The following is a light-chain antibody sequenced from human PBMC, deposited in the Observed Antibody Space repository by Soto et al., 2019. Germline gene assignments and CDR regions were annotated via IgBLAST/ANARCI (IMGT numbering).Light chain of an antibody. J-gene: IGLJ2*01. Sequence: QSVLTQPPSVSAAPGQKVTLSCSGSSSHIGKNYVSWYQHFPGTAPKLLIYDNNRRPSGIPDRFSGSKSGTSATLGITGLQTGDEADYYCGTWDSSLSAVVFGGGTQLTVL. CDR1: SSHIGKNY. CDR2: DNN. CDR3: GTWDSSLSAVV. V-gene: IGLV1-51*01.